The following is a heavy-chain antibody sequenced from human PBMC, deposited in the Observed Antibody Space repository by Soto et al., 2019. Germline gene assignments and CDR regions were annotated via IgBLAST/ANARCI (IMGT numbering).Heavy chain of an antibody. V-gene: IGHV4-59*08. D-gene: IGHD1-26*01. CDR2: IYYSGST. J-gene: IGHJ4*02. CDR3: ARRWGAAVDY. Sequence: QVQLQESGPGLVKPSETLSLTCTVSGGSISSYYWSWIRQTPGKGLELIGYIYYSGSTKYNPSLKSRVPLSVATSKSQFSLKLRSVTAADTAVYYCARRWGAAVDYWGQGTLVTVSS. CDR1: GGSISSYY.